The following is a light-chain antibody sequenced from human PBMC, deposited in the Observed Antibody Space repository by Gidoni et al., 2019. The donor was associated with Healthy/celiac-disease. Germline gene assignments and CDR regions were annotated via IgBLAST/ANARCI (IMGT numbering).Light chain of an antibody. Sequence: EIVLTQSPATLSLSPGERATLSCRASQSVSSYLAWYQQKPGQAPRLLIYDASNRAPGIPARFRARGSGTDFTLTTSSQELEDFEVYYGQQLSNGPPTFGGGTKVRSN. CDR1: QSVSSY. CDR2: DAS. J-gene: IGKJ4*01. V-gene: IGKV3-11*01. CDR3: QQLSNGPPT.